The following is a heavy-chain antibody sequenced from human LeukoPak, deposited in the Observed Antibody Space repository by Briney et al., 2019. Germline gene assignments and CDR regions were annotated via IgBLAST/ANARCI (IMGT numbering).Heavy chain of an antibody. CDR1: GFTFSSYS. Sequence: AGGSLRLSCAASGFTFSSYSMNWVRQAPGKGLEWVSSTSSSSSYIYYADSVKGRFTISRDNAKNSLYLQMNSLRAEDTAVYYCARLGAGSTWSCDDYWGQGTLVTVSS. J-gene: IGHJ4*02. CDR3: ARLGAGSTWSCDDY. V-gene: IGHV3-21*01. D-gene: IGHD6-13*01. CDR2: TSSSSSYI.